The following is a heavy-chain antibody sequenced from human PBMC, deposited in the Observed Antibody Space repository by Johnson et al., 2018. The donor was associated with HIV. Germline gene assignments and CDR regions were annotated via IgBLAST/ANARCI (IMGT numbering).Heavy chain of an antibody. CDR1: GFTFSNYG. Sequence: QVQLVESGGGVVRPGRSLRLSCTASGFTFSNYGMHWVRQAPGKGLEWVAVISFDGSNKYYADSVKGLSTISRDNSNNTLFLQMNSLRADDTGVYYCAKDKFMFLDNPVDAFDVWGQGTMVTFSS. CDR3: AKDKFMFLDNPVDAFDV. CDR2: ISFDGSNK. V-gene: IGHV3-30*18. D-gene: IGHD3/OR15-3a*01. J-gene: IGHJ3*01.